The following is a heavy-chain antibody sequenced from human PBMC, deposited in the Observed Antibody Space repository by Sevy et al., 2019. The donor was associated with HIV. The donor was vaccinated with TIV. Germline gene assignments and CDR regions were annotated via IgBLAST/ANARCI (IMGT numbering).Heavy chain of an antibody. V-gene: IGHV3-48*01. D-gene: IGHD3-3*01. CDR3: AREESITVFGVVSHNWFDP. Sequence: GGSLRLSCAASGFTFSSYSMNWVRQAPGKGLEWVSYISSSSSTIYYADSVKGRFNISRDNAKNSLYLQMNSLRAEDMAVYYCAREESITVFGVVSHNWFDPWGQGTLVTVSS. J-gene: IGHJ5*02. CDR2: ISSSSSTI. CDR1: GFTFSSYS.